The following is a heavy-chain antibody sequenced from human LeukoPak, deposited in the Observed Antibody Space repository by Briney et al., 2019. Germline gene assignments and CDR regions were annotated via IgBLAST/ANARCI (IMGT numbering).Heavy chain of an antibody. CDR1: GGSISSGGYS. J-gene: IGHJ5*02. CDR2: IYHSGST. Sequence: PSQTLSLTCAVSGGSISSGGYSWSWIRQPPGKGLEWIGYIYHSGSTYYNPSLKSRVTISVDTSKNQFSLKLSSVTAADTAVYYCATITAAGYLDPWGQGTLVTVSS. D-gene: IGHD6-13*01. V-gene: IGHV4-30-2*01. CDR3: ATITAAGYLDP.